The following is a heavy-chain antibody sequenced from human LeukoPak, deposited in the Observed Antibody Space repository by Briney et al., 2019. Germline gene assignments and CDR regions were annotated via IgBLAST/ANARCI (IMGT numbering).Heavy chain of an antibody. CDR1: GGSISSSSYY. CDR2: IYYSGST. J-gene: IGHJ4*02. D-gene: IGHD3-22*01. CDR3: ARHAISLDSSGYYYY. Sequence: SETLSLTCTVSGGSISSSSYYWGWIRQPPGKGLEWIGSIYYSGSTYYNPSLKSRVTISVDTSKNQFSLKLSSVTAADTAVYYCARHAISLDSSGYYYYWGQGTLVTVSS. V-gene: IGHV4-39*01.